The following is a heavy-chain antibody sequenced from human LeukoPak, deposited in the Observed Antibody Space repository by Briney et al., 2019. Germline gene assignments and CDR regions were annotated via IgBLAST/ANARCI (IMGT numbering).Heavy chain of an antibody. CDR2: IYTSGST. V-gene: IGHV4-61*02. CDR1: GGSISSGSYY. D-gene: IGHD2-2*03. CDR3: ARDISSSNVGYCSSTSCLDNWFDP. J-gene: IGHJ5*02. Sequence: TLSLTCTVSGGSISSGSYYWSWIRQPAGKGLEWIGRIYTSGSTNYNPSLKSRVTISVDTSKNQFSLKLSSVTAADTAVYYCARDISSSNVGYCSSTSCLDNWFDPWGQGTLVTVSS.